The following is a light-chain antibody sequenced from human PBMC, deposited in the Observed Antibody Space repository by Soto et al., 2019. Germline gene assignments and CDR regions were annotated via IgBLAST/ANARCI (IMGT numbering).Light chain of an antibody. J-gene: IGLJ2*01. V-gene: IGLV2-8*01. CDR3: SSYAGSNIVI. Sequence: QSALTQPPSASGYPGQSVTISCTGTSSDVGGYNYVSWYQQHPGKAPKLMIYEVSKRPSGVPDRFSGSKSGNTASLTVSGLQAEDEADYYWSSYAGSNIVIFGGGTKLTVL. CDR1: SSDVGGYNY. CDR2: EVS.